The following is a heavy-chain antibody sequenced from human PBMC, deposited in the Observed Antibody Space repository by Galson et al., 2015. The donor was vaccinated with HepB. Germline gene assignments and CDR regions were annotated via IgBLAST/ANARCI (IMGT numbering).Heavy chain of an antibody. Sequence: SVKVSCKASGGTFNNFGINWIRQALEQGLEWMGGIIRTFLTGTTPKTSQGRLTMTVDESTNTAYMELSSLTSDDTAIYFCARDRDGYNFWYFDLWGRGTLVTVSS. D-gene: IGHD5-24*01. J-gene: IGHJ2*01. CDR2: IIRTFLTG. CDR1: GGTFNNFG. V-gene: IGHV1-69*13. CDR3: ARDRDGYNFWYFDL.